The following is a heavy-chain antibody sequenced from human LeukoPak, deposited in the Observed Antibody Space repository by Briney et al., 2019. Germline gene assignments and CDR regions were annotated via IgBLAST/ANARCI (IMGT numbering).Heavy chain of an antibody. CDR1: GFTFSSYS. Sequence: PGGSLRLSCAASGFTFSSYSMNWVPQAPGKGLEWVSSFSSSSSYIYYADSVKGRFTISRDNATKSLYLQMNSLRAEDTAVYYCARDSYGGYAFDIWGQGTMVTVSS. D-gene: IGHD4-23*01. J-gene: IGHJ3*02. CDR3: ARDSYGGYAFDI. V-gene: IGHV3-21*01. CDR2: FSSSSSYI.